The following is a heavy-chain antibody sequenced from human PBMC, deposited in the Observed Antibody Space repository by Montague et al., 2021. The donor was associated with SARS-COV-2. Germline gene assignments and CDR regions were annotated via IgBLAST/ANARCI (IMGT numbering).Heavy chain of an antibody. CDR1: IGSISSGSYY. Sequence: TLSLTCTVSIGSISSGSYYWSWIRQPAGKGLEWIGRIYTSGSTNYNPSLESRVTISVDTSKNQFSLKLSSVTAADTAVYYCARDGYSSGWNGLHWIDPWGQGTLVTVSS. J-gene: IGHJ5*02. CDR2: IYTSGST. CDR3: ARDGYSSGWNGLHWIDP. V-gene: IGHV4-61*02. D-gene: IGHD6-25*01.